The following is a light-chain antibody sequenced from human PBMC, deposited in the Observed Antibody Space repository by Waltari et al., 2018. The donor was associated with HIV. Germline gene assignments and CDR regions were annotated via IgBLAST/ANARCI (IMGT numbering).Light chain of an antibody. V-gene: IGLV1-44*01. CDR1: SSNIGSHT. CDR2: SNN. CDR3: AAWDDSLNGFYV. Sequence: QSVLTQPPSASGTPGQRVTLSCSGSSSNIGSHTVNCNQQLPGPAPKLLIYSNNQRPSGVPDRFSGSKSGTSASLAISGLQSEDEADYYCAAWDDSLNGFYVFGTGTKVTVL. J-gene: IGLJ1*01.